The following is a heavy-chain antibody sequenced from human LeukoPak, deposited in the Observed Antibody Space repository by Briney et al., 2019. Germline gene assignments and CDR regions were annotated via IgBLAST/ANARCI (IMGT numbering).Heavy chain of an antibody. CDR2: IKSDGSST. Sequence: PGGSLRLSCAASGFTFSNYWMHWVRQAPGEALMWVSRIKSDGSSTTYADSVKGRFTISRDNAKNSLYLQMNSLRAEDTAVYYCARDYYYDSSGQNLDYWGQGTLVTVSS. CDR3: ARDYYYDSSGQNLDY. D-gene: IGHD3-22*01. V-gene: IGHV3-74*01. J-gene: IGHJ4*02. CDR1: GFTFSNYW.